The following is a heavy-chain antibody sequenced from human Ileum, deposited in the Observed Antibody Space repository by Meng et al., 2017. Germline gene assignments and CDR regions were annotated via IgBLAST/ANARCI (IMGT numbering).Heavy chain of an antibody. CDR1: GFTFSSYA. D-gene: IGHD3-22*01. Sequence: GRLVGSGGGLVQPGGSLSLSCAASGFTFSSYAMSWVRQAPGKGLEWVSAISGSGGSTYYADSVKGRFTISRDNSKNTLYLQMNSLRAEDTAVYYCAKDRDPKVVVITYNWFDPWGQGTLVTVSS. CDR3: AKDRDPKVVVITYNWFDP. V-gene: IGHV3-23*04. CDR2: ISGSGGST. J-gene: IGHJ5*02.